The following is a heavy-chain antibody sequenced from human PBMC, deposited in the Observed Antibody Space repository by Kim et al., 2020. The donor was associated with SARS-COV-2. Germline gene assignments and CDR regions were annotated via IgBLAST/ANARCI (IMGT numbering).Heavy chain of an antibody. D-gene: IGHD3-10*01. Sequence: YKPALKSRITISVDTSRNQFSLRLSSVTAADTAVYYCARAAGRYYYGMDVWGQGTTVTVSS. V-gene: IGHV4-31*02. CDR3: ARAAGRYYYGMDV. J-gene: IGHJ6*02.